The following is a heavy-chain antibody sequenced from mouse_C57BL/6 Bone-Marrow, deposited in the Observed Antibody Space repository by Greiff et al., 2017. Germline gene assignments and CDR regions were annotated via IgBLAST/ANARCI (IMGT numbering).Heavy chain of an antibody. Sequence: VQLQQPGAELVMPGASVKLSCKASGYTFTSYWMHWVKQRPGQGLEWIGEIDPSDSYTNYNQKFKGKSTLTVDKSSSTAYMQLSSLTSEDSAVYYCAIITTVVDFDYWGQGTTLTVSS. CDR2: IDPSDSYT. CDR3: AIITTVVDFDY. D-gene: IGHD1-1*01. V-gene: IGHV1-69*01. CDR1: GYTFTSYW. J-gene: IGHJ2*01.